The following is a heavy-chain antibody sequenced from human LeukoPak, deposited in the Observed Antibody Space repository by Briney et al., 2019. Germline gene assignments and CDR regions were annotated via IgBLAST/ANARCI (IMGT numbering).Heavy chain of an antibody. CDR1: GGSISSGGYY. Sequence: PSQTLSLTCTVSGGSISSGGYYWSWIRQHPGKGLEWIGYIYYSGSTYYNPSLKSRVTISVDTSKNQFSLKLSSVTAAGTAVYYCARARGYSYGPTGRTFDYWGQGTLVTVSS. CDR3: ARARGYSYGPTGRTFDY. J-gene: IGHJ4*02. V-gene: IGHV4-31*03. CDR2: IYYSGST. D-gene: IGHD5-18*01.